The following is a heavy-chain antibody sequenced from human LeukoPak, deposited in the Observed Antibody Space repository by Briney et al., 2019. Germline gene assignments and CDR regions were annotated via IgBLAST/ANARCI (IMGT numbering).Heavy chain of an antibody. J-gene: IGHJ4*02. CDR1: GFTLRSYA. CDR3: ARSSGYYPYYFDY. V-gene: IGHV3-23*05. D-gene: IGHD3-22*01. Sequence: GGSLRLSRAASGFTLRSYAMAWVRQSPEKGLEWVSAITNSGSDTYYIDSVKGRFTISRDNSKNTLYLQMNSLRAEDTAVYYCARSSGYYPYYFDYWGQGTLVTVSS. CDR2: ITNSGSDT.